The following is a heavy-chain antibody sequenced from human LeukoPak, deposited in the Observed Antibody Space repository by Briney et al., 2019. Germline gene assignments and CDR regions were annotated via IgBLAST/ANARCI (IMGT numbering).Heavy chain of an antibody. V-gene: IGHV1-2*02. CDR1: GYTFTGYY. D-gene: IGHD3-22*01. CDR2: INPNSGGT. CDR3: ARGVVVRTTVFYYYYMDV. Sequence: GASVKVSCKASGYTFTGYYMHWVRQAPGQGLEWMGWINPNSGGTNYAQKFQGRVTMTRDTSISTAYMELRSLRSDDTAVYYCARGVVVRTTVFYYYYMDVWGKGTTVTVSS. J-gene: IGHJ6*03.